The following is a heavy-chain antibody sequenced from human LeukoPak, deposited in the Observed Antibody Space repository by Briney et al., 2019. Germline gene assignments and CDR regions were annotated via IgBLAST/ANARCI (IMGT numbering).Heavy chain of an antibody. V-gene: IGHV5-51*01. CDR3: ARASGHFWSGHTFDS. Sequence: GESLKITCKGSGYSFTDYWIGWVRQLPGKGLEWIGIIYPGDSDTRYSPSYRGQVTISADKSISTAFLQWRSLKASDTAMYSCARASGHFWSGHTFDSWGQGTIVTDSS. D-gene: IGHD3-3*02. CDR2: IYPGDSDT. CDR1: GYSFTDYW. J-gene: IGHJ4*02.